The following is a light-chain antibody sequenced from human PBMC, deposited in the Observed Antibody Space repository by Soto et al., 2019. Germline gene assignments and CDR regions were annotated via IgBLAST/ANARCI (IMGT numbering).Light chain of an antibody. V-gene: IGLV1-44*01. J-gene: IGLJ3*02. Sequence: QSVLTQPPSASETPEQRVTISCSGSSSNIGRNSVNWYQHLPGTAPKLLIYSNYQRPSGVPDRFSGSKSGTSASLAISGLQSEDEADYFCSSYTARSPWVFGGGTKLTVL. CDR2: SNY. CDR1: SSNIGRNS. CDR3: SSYTARSPWV.